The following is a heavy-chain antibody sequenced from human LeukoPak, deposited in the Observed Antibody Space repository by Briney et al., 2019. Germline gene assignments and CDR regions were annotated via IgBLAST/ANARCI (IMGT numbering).Heavy chain of an antibody. CDR2: IRYDGINK. D-gene: IGHD3-22*01. Sequence: GGSLRLSCAASGFTFSTHGMHWVRQAPGKGLEWVAFIRYDGINKYYADSVKGRFTISRDSFKNTLYLQMNSLRAEDTAVYYCAKDPYNPYYYDSSGCCFDYWGQGTLVTVSS. J-gene: IGHJ4*02. V-gene: IGHV3-30*02. CDR3: AKDPYNPYYYDSSGCCFDY. CDR1: GFTFSTHG.